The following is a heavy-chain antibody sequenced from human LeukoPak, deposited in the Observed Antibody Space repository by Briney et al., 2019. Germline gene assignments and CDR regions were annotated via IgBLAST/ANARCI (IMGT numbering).Heavy chain of an antibody. D-gene: IGHD2-2*02. CDR1: GYTFTSYG. CDR3: PRDRTRYCSSTSCYRRHGMDV. Sequence: ASVKVSCKASGYTFTSYGISWVRQAPGQGLEWMGWISAYNGNTNYAQKLQGRVTMTTDTSTSTAYMELRSLRSDDTAVYYCPRDRTRYCSSTSCYRRHGMDVWGQGTTVTVSS. CDR2: ISAYNGNT. J-gene: IGHJ6*02. V-gene: IGHV1-18*01.